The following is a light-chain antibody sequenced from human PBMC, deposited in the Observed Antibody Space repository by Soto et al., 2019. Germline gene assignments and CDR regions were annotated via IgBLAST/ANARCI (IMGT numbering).Light chain of an antibody. CDR2: DAS. CDR3: QQSDLFYT. V-gene: IGKV1-5*01. Sequence: DIQITQSPSTLSASVGDRVTITCRASQSISSWLAWYQQKPGKAPKLLIYDASSLESGVPSRFSGSGSGTEFNITINRLQPDDFATYYWQQSDLFYTFGQGTKVDIK. J-gene: IGKJ2*01. CDR1: QSISSW.